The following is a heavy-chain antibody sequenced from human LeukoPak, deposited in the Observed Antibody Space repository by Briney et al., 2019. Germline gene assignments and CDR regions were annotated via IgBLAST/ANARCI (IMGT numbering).Heavy chain of an antibody. J-gene: IGHJ3*02. CDR1: GGPISTTTNS. CDR2: IYYVVSP. V-gene: IGHV4-39*01. D-gene: IGHD4-17*01. Sequence: PSETLSLTCNVSGGPISTTTNSWGWAWIRQPPTKGLERTGSIYYVVSPYYTSSLKSRVTISVDTSKNQFSLKLSSVTAADTAVYYCARSHADYGDAFDIWGEGTMVTVSS. CDR3: ARSHADYGDAFDI.